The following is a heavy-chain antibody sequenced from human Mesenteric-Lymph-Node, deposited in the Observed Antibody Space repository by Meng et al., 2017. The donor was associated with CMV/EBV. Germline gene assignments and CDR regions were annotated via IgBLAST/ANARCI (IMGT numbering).Heavy chain of an antibody. D-gene: IGHD3-22*01. J-gene: IGHJ6*02. Sequence: GESLKISCAASAFTFSSYAMHWVRQAPGKGLEWVSAISGSGGSTYYADSVKGRFTISRDNSKNTLYLQMNSLRAEDTAVYYCARDPNFYYYDSSGYRTYYYYYGMDVWGQGTTVTVSS. CDR3: ARDPNFYYYDSSGYRTYYYYYGMDV. V-gene: IGHV3-23*01. CDR1: AFTFSSYA. CDR2: ISGSGGST.